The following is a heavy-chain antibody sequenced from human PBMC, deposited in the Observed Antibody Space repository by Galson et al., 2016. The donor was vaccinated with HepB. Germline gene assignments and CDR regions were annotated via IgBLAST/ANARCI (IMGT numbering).Heavy chain of an antibody. J-gene: IGHJ4*02. V-gene: IGHV1-8*01. D-gene: IGHD1-7*01. Sequence: SVKVSCRASGYTFTECDINWVRQATGQGLEWMGWMNPNSGNTGYAQKFQGRVTMTRNTSITTAYMELSSLRSEDTAVYYCARRVRNYRRLIDYYFDSWGQGTLVTVSS. CDR3: ARRVRNYRRLIDYYFDS. CDR1: GYTFTECD. CDR2: MNPNSGNT.